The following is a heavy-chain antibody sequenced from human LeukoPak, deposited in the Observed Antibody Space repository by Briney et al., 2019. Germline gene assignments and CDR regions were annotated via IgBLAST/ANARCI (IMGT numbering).Heavy chain of an antibody. Sequence: GRSLRLSCAASGFTFSSYGMHWVRQAPGKGLEWVAVISYDGSNKYYADSVKGRFTISRDNSKNTLYLQMNSLRAEDTAVYYCARDRPTYGSGSYSLDAFDIWGQGTMVTVSS. CDR3: ARDRPTYGSGSYSLDAFDI. CDR2: ISYDGSNK. J-gene: IGHJ3*02. D-gene: IGHD3-10*01. V-gene: IGHV3-30*03. CDR1: GFTFSSYG.